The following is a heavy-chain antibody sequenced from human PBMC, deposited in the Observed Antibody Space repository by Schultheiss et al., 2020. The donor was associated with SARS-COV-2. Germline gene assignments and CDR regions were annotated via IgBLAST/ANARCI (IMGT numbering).Heavy chain of an antibody. J-gene: IGHJ6*02. CDR3: AVDGSTSPYYYYGMDV. Sequence: GGSLRLSCAASGFTFDDYAMHWVRQAPGKGLEWVSGISWNSGSIGYADSVKGRFTISRDNSKNTLYLQMNSLRAEDTAVYYCAVDGSTSPYYYYGMDVWGQGTTVTVSS. CDR2: ISWNSGSI. V-gene: IGHV3-9*01. CDR1: GFTFDDYA. D-gene: IGHD2-2*01.